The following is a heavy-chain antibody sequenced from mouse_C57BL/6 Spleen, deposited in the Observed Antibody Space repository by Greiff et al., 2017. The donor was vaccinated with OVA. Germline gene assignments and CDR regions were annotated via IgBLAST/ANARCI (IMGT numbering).Heavy chain of an antibody. J-gene: IGHJ3*01. Sequence: QVHVKQSGAELVRPGASVTLSCKASGYTFTDYEMHWVKQTPVHGLEWIGAIDPETGGTAYNQKFKGKAILTADKSSSTAYMELRSLTSEDSAVYYCTREGAYYYGSRGFAYWGQGTLVTVSA. CDR2: IDPETGGT. V-gene: IGHV1-15*01. CDR1: GYTFTDYE. D-gene: IGHD1-1*01. CDR3: TREGAYYYGSRGFAY.